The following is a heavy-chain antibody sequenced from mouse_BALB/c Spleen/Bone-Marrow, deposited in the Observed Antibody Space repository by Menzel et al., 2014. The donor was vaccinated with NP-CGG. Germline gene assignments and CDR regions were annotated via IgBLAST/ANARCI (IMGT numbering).Heavy chain of an antibody. Sequence: QVQLQQSGTGLVAPSQRLSIPCTVSGFSLTSYGVSWVRQPPGKGLEWLGVIWGDGSTNYHSALISRLSISKDNPKSQVFLKLNSLQTDDTATYYCAKQDYYRYDYAMDYWGQGTSVTVSS. J-gene: IGHJ4*01. V-gene: IGHV2-3*01. CDR2: IWGDGST. CDR3: AKQDYYRYDYAMDY. D-gene: IGHD2-14*01. CDR1: GFSLTSYG.